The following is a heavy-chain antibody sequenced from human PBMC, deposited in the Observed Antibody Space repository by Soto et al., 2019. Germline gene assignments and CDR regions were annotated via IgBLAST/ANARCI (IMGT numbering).Heavy chain of an antibody. D-gene: IGHD4-17*01. J-gene: IGHJ3*02. CDR1: GGSVSSGSYY. CDR3: ARDTPGYGDYVKAFDI. Sequence: SETLSLTCTVSGGSVSSGSYYWSWIRQPPGKGLEWIGYIYYSGSTNYNPSLKSRVTISVDTSKNQFSLKLSSVTAADTAVYYXARDTPGYGDYVKAFDIWGQGTMVTVSS. V-gene: IGHV4-61*01. CDR2: IYYSGST.